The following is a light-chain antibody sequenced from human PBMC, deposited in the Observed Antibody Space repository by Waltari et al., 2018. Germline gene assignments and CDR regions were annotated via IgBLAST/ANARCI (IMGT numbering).Light chain of an antibody. CDR3: VLYMGSGGVV. J-gene: IGLJ2*01. CDR1: TGSVSTSYY. V-gene: IGLV8-61*01. Sequence: QTVVTQEPSFSVSPGGTVPLTCGLSTGSVSTSYYPSWYQQTPGQAPRTLIYSTNTRSSGVPDRFSGSILGNKAALTITGAQADDESDYYCVLYMGSGGVVFGGGTKLTVL. CDR2: STN.